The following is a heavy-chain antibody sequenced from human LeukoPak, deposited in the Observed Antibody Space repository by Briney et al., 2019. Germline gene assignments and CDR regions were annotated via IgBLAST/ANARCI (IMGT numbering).Heavy chain of an antibody. CDR1: GYSTSSGYY. D-gene: IGHD3-3*01. CDR3: ARDISQRITIFGVVPEVFDY. V-gene: IGHV4-38-2*02. J-gene: IGHJ4*02. Sequence: SETLSLTCTVSGYSTSSGYYWGWIRQPPGKGLEWIGSIYHSGSTYYNPSLKSRVTISVDTSKNQFSLKLSSVTAADTAVYYCARDISQRITIFGVVPEVFDYWGQGTLVTVSS. CDR2: IYHSGST.